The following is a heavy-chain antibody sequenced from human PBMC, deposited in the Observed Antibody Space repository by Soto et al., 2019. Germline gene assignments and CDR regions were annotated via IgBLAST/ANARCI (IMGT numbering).Heavy chain of an antibody. D-gene: IGHD6-6*01. V-gene: IGHV3-30*03. CDR2: ISYDGSNK. CDR3: AIEAARGAFDI. J-gene: IGHJ3*02. CDR1: GFTFSSYG. Sequence: LRLSCAASGFTFSSYGMHWVRQAPGKGLEWVAVISYDGSNKYYADSVKGRFTISRDNSKNTLYLQMNSLRAEDTAVYYCAIEAARGAFDIWGQGTMVTVSS.